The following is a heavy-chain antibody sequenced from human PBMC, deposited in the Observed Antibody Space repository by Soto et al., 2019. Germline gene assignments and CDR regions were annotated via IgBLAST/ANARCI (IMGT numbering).Heavy chain of an antibody. V-gene: IGHV3-30-3*01. Sequence: QVQLVESGGGVVQPGRSLRLSCAASGFTLSSYSMHWVRQAPGKGMEWVAAMSYDGSSKYFADSVKGGYTISSDNYKNAPSLQMNNLGPAGSAVYYCANGRSVSNHDDFEYWDQGTLVTVSS. CDR3: ANGRSVSNHDDFEY. CDR2: MSYDGSSK. D-gene: IGHD3-3*01. J-gene: IGHJ4*02. CDR1: GFTLSSYS.